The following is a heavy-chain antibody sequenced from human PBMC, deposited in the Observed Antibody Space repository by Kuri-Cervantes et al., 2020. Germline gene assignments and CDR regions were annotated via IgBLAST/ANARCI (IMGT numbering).Heavy chain of an antibody. Sequence: ASVKVSCKASGYTFTSYGISWVRQAPGQGLEWMGWISAYNGNINYAQKVQGRVTMTTDKATSTAYMELRSLRSDDTAMYYCAREYYYDARGYPHTDGFDNWGQGTMVTVSS. CDR1: GYTFTSYG. J-gene: IGHJ3*02. V-gene: IGHV1-18*01. D-gene: IGHD3-22*01. CDR2: ISAYNGNI. CDR3: AREYYYDARGYPHTDGFDN.